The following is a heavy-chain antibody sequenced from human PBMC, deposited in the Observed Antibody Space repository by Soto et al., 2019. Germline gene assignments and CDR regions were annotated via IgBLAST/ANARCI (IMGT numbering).Heavy chain of an antibody. CDR3: AGGTSGLVIHY. J-gene: IGHJ4*02. D-gene: IGHD3-9*01. CDR1: GGSISAYY. V-gene: IGHV4-59*01. Sequence: PSETLSLTCTVSGGSISAYYWSWIRQPPGKGLEWIGYSTNYSPSLKSRVTISVDTSKNQFSLKLSSVTAADTAVYYCAGGTSGLVIHYWGQGTLVTVSS. CDR2: ST.